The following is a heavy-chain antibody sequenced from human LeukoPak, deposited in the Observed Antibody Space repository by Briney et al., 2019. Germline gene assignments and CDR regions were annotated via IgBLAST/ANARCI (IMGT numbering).Heavy chain of an antibody. Sequence: GGSLRLSCAASGFAISSYWMSWVRQAPGKGLVWAARVKYDGTVTTYADFVKGRFTISKDSAKNTLYLQMNSLRAEDTGVYYCVKSDWFDPWGQGTLVTVSS. CDR2: VKYDGTVT. J-gene: IGHJ5*02. CDR3: VKSDWFDP. CDR1: GFAISSYW. V-gene: IGHV3-74*01.